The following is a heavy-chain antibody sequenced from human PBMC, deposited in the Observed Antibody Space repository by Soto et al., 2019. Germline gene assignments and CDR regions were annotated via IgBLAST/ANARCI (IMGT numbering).Heavy chain of an antibody. CDR2: IIPIFGTA. D-gene: IGHD1-26*01. J-gene: IGHJ4*02. V-gene: IGHV1-69*01. Sequence: QVQLVQSGAEVKKPGSSVKVSCKASGGTFSSYSINWVRQAPGQGLEWMGEIIPIFGTANYAQKFQGRVMITADESTSTAYMELSSLRSEDTAVYYCARDGGRHSGGIDYWGQGNLVTVSS. CDR3: ARDGGRHSGGIDY. CDR1: GGTFSSYS.